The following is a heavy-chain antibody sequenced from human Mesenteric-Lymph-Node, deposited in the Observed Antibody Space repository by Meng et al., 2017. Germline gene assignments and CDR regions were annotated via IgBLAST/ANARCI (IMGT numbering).Heavy chain of an antibody. D-gene: IGHD2-21*01. CDR2: IFYNGNI. Sequence: GSLRLSCTVSGGSISDTSYYWGWIRQPPGKGLEWIGSIFYNGNIFYNPSLKGRVTISVDRSKNQFSLKLTSVTAADTAVYYCAREANSAFDFWGPGTLVTVSS. CDR3: AREANSAFDF. V-gene: IGHV4-39*07. CDR1: GGSISDTSYY. J-gene: IGHJ4*02.